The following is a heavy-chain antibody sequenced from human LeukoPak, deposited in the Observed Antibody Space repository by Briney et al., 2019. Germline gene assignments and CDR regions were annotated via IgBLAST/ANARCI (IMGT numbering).Heavy chain of an antibody. J-gene: IGHJ4*02. D-gene: IGHD6-13*01. CDR2: IIPILGIA. CDR1: GGTFSSYA. V-gene: IGHV1-69*04. CDR3: ARDLLGIAAAEGGY. Sequence: SVKVSCKASGGTFSSYAISWVRQAPGQGLEWMGRIIPILGIANYAQKFQGRVTITADKSTSTAYMELSSLRSEGTAVYYCARDLLGIAAAEGGYWGQGTLVTVSS.